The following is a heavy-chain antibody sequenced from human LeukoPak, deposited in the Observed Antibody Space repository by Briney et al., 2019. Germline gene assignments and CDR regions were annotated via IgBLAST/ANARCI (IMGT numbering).Heavy chain of an antibody. D-gene: IGHD2-15*01. CDR2: IDFETDST. Sequence: GGSLRLSCVASGFTFSSYWMHWVRQAPGKGLEWVSRIDFETDSTTYAGSVKGRFTISRDNTKNTLYLQMDSLRDEDAAVYYCVRAGSGFDYWGQGTLVTVTS. CDR1: GFTFSSYW. CDR3: VRAGSGFDY. V-gene: IGHV3-74*01. J-gene: IGHJ4*02.